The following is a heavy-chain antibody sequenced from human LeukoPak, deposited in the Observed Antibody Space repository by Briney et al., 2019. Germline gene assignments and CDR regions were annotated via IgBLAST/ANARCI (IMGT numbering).Heavy chain of an antibody. J-gene: IGHJ4*02. CDR2: ISSSSNYI. Sequence: GGSLRLSCAASGFTFSSYDMNWVRQAPGNGLEWVSSISSSSNYIHYADSVKGRFTISRDNAKNSLYLQMNSLRAEDTAVYFCARGTLGAWGWWGQGTLVTVSS. V-gene: IGHV3-21*01. D-gene: IGHD6-19*01. CDR3: ARGTLGAWGW. CDR1: GFTFSSYD.